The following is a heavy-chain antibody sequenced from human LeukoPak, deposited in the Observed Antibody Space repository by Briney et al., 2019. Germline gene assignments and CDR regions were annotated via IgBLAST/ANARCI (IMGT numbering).Heavy chain of an antibody. Sequence: GRSLRLSCAASGFTFSSYGMHWVRQAPGKGLEWVAVISYDGSNRYYADSVKGRFTISRGNSKNTLYLQMNSLRAEDTAVYYCAKDREGCSGGSCYYGDYWGQGTLVTVSS. D-gene: IGHD2-15*01. V-gene: IGHV3-30*18. J-gene: IGHJ4*02. CDR1: GFTFSSYG. CDR2: ISYDGSNR. CDR3: AKDREGCSGGSCYYGDY.